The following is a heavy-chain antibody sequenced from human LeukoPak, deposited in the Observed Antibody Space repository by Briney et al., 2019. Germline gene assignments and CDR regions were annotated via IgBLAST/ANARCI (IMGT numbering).Heavy chain of an antibody. Sequence: GGSLRLSCAASGFTFNNYAMTWVRQAPGKGLEWVSVINGGSGNSYYADSVKGRFTVSRDNSKNTLFLQMNSLRDEDTAVYYCAKGQGYNYGDSIDYWGQGTLVTVSS. V-gene: IGHV3-23*01. J-gene: IGHJ4*02. CDR1: GFTFNNYA. CDR3: AKGQGYNYGDSIDY. CDR2: INGGSGNS. D-gene: IGHD5-18*01.